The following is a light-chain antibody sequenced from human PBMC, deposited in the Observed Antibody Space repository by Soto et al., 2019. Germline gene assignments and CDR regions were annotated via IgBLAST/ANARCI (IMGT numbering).Light chain of an antibody. J-gene: IGLJ2*01. V-gene: IGLV1-44*01. Sequence: QSVLTQPPSASGTPGQRVTISCSGSSSNVGGNTVNWYQQLPGTAPKLLIYSNNQRPSGVPDRFSGSKSGTSASLAISGLQSEDAADYYCATWDDSLNGPVFGGGTQLTVL. CDR2: SNN. CDR3: ATWDDSLNGPV. CDR1: SSNVGGNT.